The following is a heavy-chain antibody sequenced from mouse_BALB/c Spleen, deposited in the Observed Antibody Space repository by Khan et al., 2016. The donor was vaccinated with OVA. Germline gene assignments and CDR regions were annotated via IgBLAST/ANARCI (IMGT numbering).Heavy chain of an antibody. CDR3: ATSYFYGYYFDY. J-gene: IGHJ2*01. V-gene: IGHV5-17*02. CDR2: ISGDSNTI. Sequence: EVQGVESGGGLVQPGRSQKLSCAASGFTFNSYGMHWVRQAPEKGLEWVAYISGDSNTIDYADTVKGRFTISRDNPKNTLFLQMTSLMSEDTAMYYCATSYFYGYYFDYWGPGTTLTVS. CDR1: GFTFNSYG. D-gene: IGHD1-1*01.